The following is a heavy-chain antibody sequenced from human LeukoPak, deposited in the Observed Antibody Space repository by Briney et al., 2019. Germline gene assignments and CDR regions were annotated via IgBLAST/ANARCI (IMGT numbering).Heavy chain of an antibody. CDR2: IRSKGYGGTT. D-gene: IGHD1-26*01. CDR1: GFSFCDYA. Sequence: PGGSLRLSCTASGFSFCDYALSWVRQAPGKGLEWVGLIRSKGYGGTTEYAASVKGRFTISRDDSKSIAYLEMNSLKTEDTAVYYCTRGPSRGTYDYWGQGTLVTVSS. CDR3: TRGPSRGTYDY. J-gene: IGHJ4*02. V-gene: IGHV3-49*04.